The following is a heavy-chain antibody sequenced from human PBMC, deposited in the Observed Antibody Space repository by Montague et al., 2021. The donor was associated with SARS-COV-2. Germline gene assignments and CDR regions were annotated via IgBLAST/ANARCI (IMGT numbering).Heavy chain of an antibody. V-gene: IGHV4-61*01. CDR3: ARSRANVPSRPGFDY. D-gene: IGHD6-6*01. CDR2: MYYTGHT. Sequence: SETRSLTCTVSGASVASGNFYWSWIRQPPGKGLEWIGYMYYTGHTNYNPSLESRVTMPVDPSKNQFSLTLTSVTAADTAVYYCARSRANVPSRPGFDYWGQGALVTVSS. CDR1: GASVASGNFY. J-gene: IGHJ4*02.